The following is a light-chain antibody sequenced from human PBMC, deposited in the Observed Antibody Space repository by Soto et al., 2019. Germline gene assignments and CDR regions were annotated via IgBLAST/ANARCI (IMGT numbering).Light chain of an antibody. Sequence: EIVLTQSPGILSLSPGERATLSCRASQSLSGGYLAWFQQKPGQTPRLLIDSASNRATGIPDRFSGSGSGTDFTLTISRLEPEDFVVYYCQQNGSLPITFGQGTRLEIK. CDR2: SAS. CDR3: QQNGSLPIT. CDR1: QSLSGGY. J-gene: IGKJ5*01. V-gene: IGKV3-20*01.